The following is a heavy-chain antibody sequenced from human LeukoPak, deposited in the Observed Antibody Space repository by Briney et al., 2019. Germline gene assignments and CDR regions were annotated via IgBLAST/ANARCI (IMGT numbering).Heavy chain of an antibody. CDR2: IYIGDST. Sequence: GGSLRLSCAASGFTVSSYYMTWVRQAPGKGLEWVSLIYIGDSTFYADSVKGRFTISRDSSKNTLYLQMNSLRGEDTAVYYCARVTDGDYPDYWGQGTLVTVSS. CDR1: GFTVSSYY. D-gene: IGHD4-17*01. V-gene: IGHV3-66*01. CDR3: ARVTDGDYPDY. J-gene: IGHJ4*02.